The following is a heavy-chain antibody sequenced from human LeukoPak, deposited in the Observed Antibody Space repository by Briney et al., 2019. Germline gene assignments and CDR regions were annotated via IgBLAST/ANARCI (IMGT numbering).Heavy chain of an antibody. CDR2: IGTAGEI. J-gene: IGHJ2*01. Sequence: GGSLRLSCAASGFTFRSYDMHWVRHATGKGLEWVSGIGTAGEIYYPGSVKGRFTISREDAKNSLYLQMNSLRVGDTAVYYCARAAYSSTWYSRYFDLWGRGTLVTVSS. CDR3: ARAAYSSTWYSRYFDL. D-gene: IGHD6-13*01. V-gene: IGHV3-13*01. CDR1: GFTFRSYD.